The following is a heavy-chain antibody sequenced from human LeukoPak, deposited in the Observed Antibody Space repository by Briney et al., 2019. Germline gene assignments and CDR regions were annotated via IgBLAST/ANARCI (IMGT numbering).Heavy chain of an antibody. Sequence: GGSLRLSCTASGFSFSGHWVHWARQLPGKGLVWVSRISPTGSTTSYADSVKGRFTVSRDNAKNALYLQVNNLRAEDTAVYYCARGPNSNWSGLDFWGQGTLLTVSS. CDR3: ARGPNSNWSGLDF. CDR2: ISPTGSTT. D-gene: IGHD6-6*01. V-gene: IGHV3-74*01. J-gene: IGHJ4*02. CDR1: GFSFSGHW.